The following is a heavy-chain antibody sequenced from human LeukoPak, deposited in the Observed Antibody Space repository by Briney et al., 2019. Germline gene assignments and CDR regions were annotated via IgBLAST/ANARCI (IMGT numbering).Heavy chain of an antibody. V-gene: IGHV5-51*01. J-gene: IGHJ3*01. CDR2: IYPGDSDT. D-gene: IGHD4-11*01. CDR1: GYSFSTYW. Sequence: GESLKISCKGSGYSFSTYWIGWVRQMSGKGLEWMGIIYPGDSDTRYSPSFQGQVTISADKSISTAYLQWSSLKASDTAMYYCARLPRYDDYMIILAFDFWGQGTMVAVS. CDR3: ARLPRYDDYMIILAFDF.